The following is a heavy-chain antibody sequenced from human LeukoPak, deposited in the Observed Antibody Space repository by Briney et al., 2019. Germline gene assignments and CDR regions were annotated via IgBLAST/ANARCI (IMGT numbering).Heavy chain of an antibody. Sequence: GGSLRLSCAVSGFSFDTYWMTWVRQAPGKGLEWVANIKPDGSEQYYVDSVKGRFTISRDNAKNSLYLQMHSLRAEDTAVYYCARDSSDYVIFYYFDSWGQGTLVTVSS. V-gene: IGHV3-7*01. D-gene: IGHD3-22*01. CDR3: ARDSSDYVIFYYFDS. CDR2: IKPDGSEQ. J-gene: IGHJ4*02. CDR1: GFSFDTYW.